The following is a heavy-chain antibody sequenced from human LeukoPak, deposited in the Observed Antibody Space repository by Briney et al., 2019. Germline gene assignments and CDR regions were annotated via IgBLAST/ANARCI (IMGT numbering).Heavy chain of an antibody. CDR1: GGSFSGYY. V-gene: IGHV4-34*01. J-gene: IGHJ5*02. D-gene: IGHD3-3*01. CDR3: ARRRDDFWSGYYTGWFDP. CDR2: INHSGST. Sequence: SETLSLTCAVYGGSFSGYYWSWIRQPPGKGLEWIGEINHSGSTNYNPSLKSRVTISVDTFKNQFSLKLSSVTAADTAVYYCARRRDDFWSGYYTGWFDPWGQGTLVTVSS.